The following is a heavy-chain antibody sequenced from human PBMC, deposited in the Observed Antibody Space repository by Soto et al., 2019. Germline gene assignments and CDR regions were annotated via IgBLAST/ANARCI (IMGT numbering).Heavy chain of an antibody. V-gene: IGHV4-4*07. CDR3: ARDLTPGDCNHRSGYYYWFDP. CDR1: GGSISSYY. Sequence: SETLSLTCTVSGGSISSYYWSWIRQPAGKGLEWIGRIYTSGSTNYNPSLKSRVTMSVDTSKNQFSLKLSSVTAADTAVYYCARDLTPGDCNHRSGYYYWFDPWGQGTLVTVYS. CDR2: IYTSGST. D-gene: IGHD3-22*01. J-gene: IGHJ5*02.